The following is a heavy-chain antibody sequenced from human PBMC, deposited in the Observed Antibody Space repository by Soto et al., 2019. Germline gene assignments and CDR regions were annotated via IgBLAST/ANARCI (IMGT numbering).Heavy chain of an antibody. CDR3: ARGELGYCSSTSCYTPFSGMDV. D-gene: IGHD2-2*02. Sequence: QVQLVQSGAEVKKPGASVKVSCKASGYTFTSYGISWVRQAPGQGLEWMGWISAYNGNTNYAQKLQGRVTMTTDTSTSTAYMELRSLRSDDTAVYYCARGELGYCSSTSCYTPFSGMDVWGQGTTVTVSS. V-gene: IGHV1-18*04. CDR2: ISAYNGNT. CDR1: GYTFTSYG. J-gene: IGHJ6*02.